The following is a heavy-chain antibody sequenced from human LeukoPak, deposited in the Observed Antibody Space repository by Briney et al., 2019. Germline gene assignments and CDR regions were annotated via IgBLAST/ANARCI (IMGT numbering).Heavy chain of an antibody. CDR2: IYYSGST. D-gene: IGHD3-10*01. CDR3: ARDRLLWFGELDF. J-gene: IGHJ4*02. CDR1: GGSISSTTYY. Sequence: PSETLSLTCTVSGGSISSTTYYWGWIRQTPGKGLEWIGSIYYSGSTYYNPSLKSRVTISVDTSKNQISLKLASVTAADTAIYYRARDRLLWFGELDFWGQGTLVIVSS. V-gene: IGHV4-39*07.